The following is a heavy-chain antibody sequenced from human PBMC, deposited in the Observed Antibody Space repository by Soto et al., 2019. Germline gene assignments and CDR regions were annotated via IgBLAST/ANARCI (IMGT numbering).Heavy chain of an antibody. J-gene: IGHJ5*02. D-gene: IGHD6-13*01. CDR3: ARGLAADGA. Sequence: QVQLVQSGAEVKKPGASVKVSCTASGYTFTHYAIHWVRHATGQRLEWMGFINAGSGNTKYSQTFQVRLTFTKETPASTAYMDLSSLRSEDTAIYYCARGLAADGAWGQGTLVTVSS. CDR2: INAGSGNT. V-gene: IGHV1-3*01. CDR1: GYTFTHYA.